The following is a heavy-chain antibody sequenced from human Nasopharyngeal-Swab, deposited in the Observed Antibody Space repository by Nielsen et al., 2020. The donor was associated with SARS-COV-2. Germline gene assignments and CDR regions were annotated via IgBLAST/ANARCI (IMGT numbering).Heavy chain of an antibody. V-gene: IGHV3-48*02. CDR3: AREFEATGATYLDY. CDR2: ITSSSSTR. D-gene: IGHD1-26*01. Sequence: GESLKISCAASGFAFTDYSMDWVRQAPGKGLEWVSYITSSSSTRYYADSVKGRFTVSRDNAKNSLYLQMSSLRDEDTAVYYCAREFEATGATYLDYWGLGTLVTVSS. J-gene: IGHJ4*02. CDR1: GFAFTDYS.